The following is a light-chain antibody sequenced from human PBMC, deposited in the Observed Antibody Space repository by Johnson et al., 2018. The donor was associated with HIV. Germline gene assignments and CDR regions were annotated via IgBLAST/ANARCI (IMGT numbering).Light chain of an antibody. J-gene: IGLJ1*01. CDR3: GTWDSSLNAFV. Sequence: QSVLTQPPSVSAAPGQKVTISCSGSIYNIGNNYVSWYQQLPGTAPKLLIHENNKRPSGIPDRFSGSKSGTSATLGITGLQTGDEADYYCGTWDSSLNAFVFGAGTRVTVL. CDR1: IYNIGNNY. V-gene: IGLV1-51*02. CDR2: ENN.